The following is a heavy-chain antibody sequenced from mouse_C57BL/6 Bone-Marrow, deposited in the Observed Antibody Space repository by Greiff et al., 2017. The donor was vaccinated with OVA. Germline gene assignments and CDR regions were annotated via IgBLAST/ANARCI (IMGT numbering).Heavy chain of an antibody. J-gene: IGHJ1*03. CDR3: ARTVTTVVATGYFDV. V-gene: IGHV1-7*01. Sequence: VQLQQSGADLAKPGASVKLSCKASGYTFTSYWMHWVQQRPGQGLEWIGYINRSSGYTKYNQKFKDKATLTADKSSSTAYMQLSSLTYEDTAVYYCARTVTTVVATGYFDVWGTGTTDTVSS. CDR2: INRSSGYT. CDR1: GYTFTSYW. D-gene: IGHD1-1*01.